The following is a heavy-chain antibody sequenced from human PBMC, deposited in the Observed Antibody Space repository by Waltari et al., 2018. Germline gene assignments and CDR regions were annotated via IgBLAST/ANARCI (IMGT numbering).Heavy chain of an antibody. CDR3: TRVVLGTIGMDV. CDR1: GFTFSASD. Sequence: ELQLVESGGALVQPGGSLKLSCAASGFTFSASDVHWVRQASGKGLEWVGHIGIKANSFATAYAASVTGRFTISRDDSRNTAYLQMNSLKTEDTAIYYCTRVVLGTIGMDVWGQGTTVTVS. J-gene: IGHJ6*02. V-gene: IGHV3-73*01. D-gene: IGHD2-8*01. CDR2: IGIKANSFAT.